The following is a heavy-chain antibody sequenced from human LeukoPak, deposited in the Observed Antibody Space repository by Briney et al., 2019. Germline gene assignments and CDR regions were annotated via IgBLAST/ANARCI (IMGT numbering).Heavy chain of an antibody. V-gene: IGHV3-53*05. CDR3: AKGGTGTTPNWFDP. J-gene: IGHJ5*02. Sequence: GGSLRLSCAASGFTVSSNYMSWVRQAPGKGLEWVSVIYSGGSTYYADSVKGRFTISRDNSKNTLYLQMNSLRAEDTAVYYCAKGGTGTTPNWFDPWGQGTLVTVSS. D-gene: IGHD1-7*01. CDR2: IYSGGST. CDR1: GFTVSSNY.